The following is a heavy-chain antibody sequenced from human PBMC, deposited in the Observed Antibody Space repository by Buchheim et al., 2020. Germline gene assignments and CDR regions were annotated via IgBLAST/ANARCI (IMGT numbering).Heavy chain of an antibody. D-gene: IGHD3-10*01. CDR1: GFTFSSYA. Sequence: QVQLVESGGGVVQPGRSLRLSCAASGFTFSSYAMHWVRQAPGKGLEWVAVISYDGSNKYYADSVKGRFTISRDNSKNTLYLQMNSLRAEDTAVYYCAKDKYRVFDYWGQGTL. V-gene: IGHV3-30-3*01. CDR2: ISYDGSNK. CDR3: AKDKYRVFDY. J-gene: IGHJ4*02.